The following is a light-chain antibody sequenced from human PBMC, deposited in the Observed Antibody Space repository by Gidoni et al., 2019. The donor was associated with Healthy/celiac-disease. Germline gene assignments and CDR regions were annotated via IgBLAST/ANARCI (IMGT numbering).Light chain of an antibody. V-gene: IGLV3-1*01. Sequence: SYDLTQPPSVSLSPGQTASITCSGDKLGDKYACWYQQKPGQSPVLVIYQDSKRPSGIPERFSGYNSGNTDTLTISGTQAMDEADYYCQAWDSSTVVFGGGTKLTVL. CDR2: QDS. CDR1: KLGDKY. J-gene: IGLJ2*01. CDR3: QAWDSSTVV.